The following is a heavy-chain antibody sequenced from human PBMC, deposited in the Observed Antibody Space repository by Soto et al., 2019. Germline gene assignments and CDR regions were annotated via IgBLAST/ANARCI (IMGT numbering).Heavy chain of an antibody. Sequence: SETLSLTCTVSAGSVSSGSYYWSWIRQPPGKGLEWIGYIYYSGSTNYNPSLKSRVTISVDTSKNQFSLKLSSVPAEDTAVYYCARVVGVVAATITWFEPLGQGTLVTVSS. D-gene: IGHD2-15*01. CDR2: IYYSGST. CDR3: ARVVGVVAATITWFEP. J-gene: IGHJ5*02. V-gene: IGHV4-61*01. CDR1: AGSVSSGSYY.